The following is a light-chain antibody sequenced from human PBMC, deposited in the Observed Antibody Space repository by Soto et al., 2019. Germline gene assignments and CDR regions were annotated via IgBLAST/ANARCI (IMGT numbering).Light chain of an antibody. J-gene: IGLJ3*02. V-gene: IGLV2-11*01. CDR2: DVN. CDR3: CSYAGSYTWV. Sequence: QSVLTQPRSVSGSPGQSVTISCTGTSGDVGGYNYVSWHQQHPGKAPKLMIYDVNKRPSGVPDRFSGSKSGNTASLTISGLQAEDEADYYCCSYAGSYTWVFGGGTKLTV. CDR1: SGDVGGYNY.